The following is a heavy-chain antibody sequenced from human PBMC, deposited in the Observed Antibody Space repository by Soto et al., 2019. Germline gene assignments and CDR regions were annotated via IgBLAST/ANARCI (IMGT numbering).Heavy chain of an antibody. CDR2: IYSVGNT. Sequence: EVQLVETGGGLIQPGGSLRLSCVASGFTVSNSYMSWVRQAPGKGLEWVSIIYSVGNTYYADSVKGRFTISRDNSKNTLFIQMNSLRAEDTAVYYCASFTLTGNWFDPWGQGTLVTVSS. D-gene: IGHD7-27*01. V-gene: IGHV3-53*02. J-gene: IGHJ5*02. CDR3: ASFTLTGNWFDP. CDR1: GFTVSNSY.